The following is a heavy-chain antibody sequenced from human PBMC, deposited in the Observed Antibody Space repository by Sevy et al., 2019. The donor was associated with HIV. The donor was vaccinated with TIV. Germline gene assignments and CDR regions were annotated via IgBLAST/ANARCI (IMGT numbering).Heavy chain of an antibody. D-gene: IGHD3-3*01. Sequence: GWSLRLSCEASGFTFSNYGMHWVRQAPGKGLEWVALISYDASNKYYGDSINGRFTISRDNSKNTLYLQMNSLTGEDTAVYYCANDPVFGLLIHKGQESFHIWGQGTMVTVSS. CDR1: GFTFSNYG. V-gene: IGHV3-30*18. CDR2: ISYDASNK. CDR3: ANDPVFGLLIHKGQESFHI. J-gene: IGHJ3*02.